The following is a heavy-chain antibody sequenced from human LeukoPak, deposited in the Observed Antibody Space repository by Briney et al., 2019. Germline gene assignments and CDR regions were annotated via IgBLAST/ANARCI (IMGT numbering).Heavy chain of an antibody. CDR1: AGSFSGYY. CDR2: ISHSGSP. Sequence: SETLSLTCAVYAGSFSGYYWSWIRQPPGKGLEWIGDISHSGSPNYNPSLKSRVTISVDTSKNQFSLKLSSVTAADTAVYYCARIRRGVDYWGQGTLVTVSS. V-gene: IGHV4-34*01. J-gene: IGHJ4*02. D-gene: IGHD4-17*01. CDR3: ARIRRGVDY.